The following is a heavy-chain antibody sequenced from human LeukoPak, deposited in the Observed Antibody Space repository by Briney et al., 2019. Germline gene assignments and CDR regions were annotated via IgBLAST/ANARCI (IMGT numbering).Heavy chain of an antibody. J-gene: IGHJ4*02. Sequence: GGFLRLSCAASGFTFSSYWMSWVRQAPGKGLEWVSYISSSSSTIYYADSVKGRFTISRDNAKNSLYLQMNSLRAEDTAVYYCARKAMVHPFDYWGQGTLVTVSS. CDR2: ISSSSSTI. CDR1: GFTFSSYW. D-gene: IGHD3-10*01. CDR3: ARKAMVHPFDY. V-gene: IGHV3-48*01.